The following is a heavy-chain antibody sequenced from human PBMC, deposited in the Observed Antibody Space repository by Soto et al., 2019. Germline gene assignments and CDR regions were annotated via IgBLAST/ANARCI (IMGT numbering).Heavy chain of an antibody. V-gene: IGHV3-30*18. CDR1: GFTFSSYG. Sequence: GGSLRLSCAASGFTFSSYGMHWVRQAPGKGLEWVALISYDGSNKYYADSVKGRFTISRDNSKNTLFLQMNSLRAEDTALYYCAKERVYSSAWYRSRYYFDYWGQGTLVTVSS. D-gene: IGHD6-19*01. J-gene: IGHJ4*02. CDR2: ISYDGSNK. CDR3: AKERVYSSAWYRSRYYFDY.